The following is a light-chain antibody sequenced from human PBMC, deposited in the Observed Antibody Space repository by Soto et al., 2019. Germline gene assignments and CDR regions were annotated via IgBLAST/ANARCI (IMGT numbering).Light chain of an antibody. V-gene: IGLV2-11*01. CDR2: DVI. CDR3: CSYSGSYSYV. Sequence: QSVLTQPRSVSGSPGQSVSISCTGARSDVGGYDYVSWYQQHPDKAPKVIIYDVIKRPSGVPDRFSGSKSGNTASLTISGLQYDDEADYYCCSYSGSYSYVFGPGTKLTVL. J-gene: IGLJ1*01. CDR1: RSDVGGYDY.